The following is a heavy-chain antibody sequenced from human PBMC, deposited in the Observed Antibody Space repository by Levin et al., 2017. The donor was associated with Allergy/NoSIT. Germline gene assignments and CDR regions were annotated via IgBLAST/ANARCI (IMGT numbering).Heavy chain of an antibody. Sequence: LRLSCKVSGGSISSGSYYWSWIRQPAAKGLEWIGRIYSSGSANYNPSLKSRVTISVDTSKNQFSLKLSSVTAADTTVYYCARAEVGSEHWGQGTLVTVSS. CDR1: GGSISSGSYY. J-gene: IGHJ4*02. V-gene: IGHV4-61*02. CDR3: ARAEVGSEH. CDR2: IYSSGSA. D-gene: IGHD3-10*01.